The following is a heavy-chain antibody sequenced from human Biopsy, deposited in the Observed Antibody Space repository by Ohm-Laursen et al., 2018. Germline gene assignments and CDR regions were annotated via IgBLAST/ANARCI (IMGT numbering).Heavy chain of an antibody. Sequence: SLRLSCAASGFAFNLYEMNWVRQAPGKGMEWISYIYGGGSPVSYADSVKGRFTISRDNAQNSLYLHMNSLRAEDTAVYYCARLNSGTYDASDLWGQGIMAIVSS. CDR3: ARLNSGTYDASDL. V-gene: IGHV3-48*03. J-gene: IGHJ3*01. CDR1: GFAFNLYE. CDR2: IYGGGSPV. D-gene: IGHD1-26*01.